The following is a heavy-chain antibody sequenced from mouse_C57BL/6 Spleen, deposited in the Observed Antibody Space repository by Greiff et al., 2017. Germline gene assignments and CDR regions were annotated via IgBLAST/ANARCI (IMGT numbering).Heavy chain of an antibody. J-gene: IGHJ3*01. CDR2: IHPNSGST. D-gene: IGHD2-4*01. CDR1: GYTFTSYW. Sequence: VQLQQPGAELVKPGASVKLSCKASGYTFTSYWMHWVKQRPGQGLEWIGMIHPNSGSTNYNEKFKRKATLTVDKSSSTAYMQLSSLTSEDSAVYYCARSIYYDTPAWFAYWGQGTLVTVSA. V-gene: IGHV1-64*01. CDR3: ARSIYYDTPAWFAY.